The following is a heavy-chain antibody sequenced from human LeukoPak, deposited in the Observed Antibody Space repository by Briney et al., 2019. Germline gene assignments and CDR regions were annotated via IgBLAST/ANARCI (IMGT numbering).Heavy chain of an antibody. Sequence: SETLSLTCTVSGGSISSGGYYWSWIRQHPGKGLEWIGYIYYSGSTYYNPSLKSRVTISVDTSENQFSLKLSSVTAADTAVYYCARDQPSGTFDPWGQGTLVTVSS. CDR3: ARDQPSGTFDP. J-gene: IGHJ5*02. CDR2: IYYSGST. V-gene: IGHV4-31*03. D-gene: IGHD3-3*01. CDR1: GGSISSGGYY.